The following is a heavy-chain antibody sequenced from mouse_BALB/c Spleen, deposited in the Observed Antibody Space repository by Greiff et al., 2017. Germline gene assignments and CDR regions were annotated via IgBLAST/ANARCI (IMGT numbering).Heavy chain of an antibody. CDR2: ISSGSSTI. CDR1: GFTFSSFV. D-gene: IGHD2-1*01. V-gene: IGHV5-17*02. Sequence: EVQLVESGGGLVQPGGSRKLSCAASGFTFSSFVMHWVRQAPEKGLEWVAYISSGSSTIYYADTVKGRFTISRDNPKNTLFLQMTSLRSEDTAMYYCARYGNCYFDYWGQGTTVTVAA. CDR3: ARYGNCYFDY. J-gene: IGHJ2*01.